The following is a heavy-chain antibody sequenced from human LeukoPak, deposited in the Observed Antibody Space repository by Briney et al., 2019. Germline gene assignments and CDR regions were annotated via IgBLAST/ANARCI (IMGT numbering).Heavy chain of an antibody. V-gene: IGHV3-23*01. CDR3: ARATRRAAAPDY. CDR2: ISGSGGST. D-gene: IGHD6-13*01. CDR1: GFTFSSQA. J-gene: IGHJ4*02. Sequence: PGGSLRLSCAASGFTFSSQAMSWVRQAPGKGLEWVSAISGSGGSTYYADSVKGRFTISRDNAKNSLYLQMNSLRAEDTAVYYCARATRRAAAPDYWGQGTLVTVYS.